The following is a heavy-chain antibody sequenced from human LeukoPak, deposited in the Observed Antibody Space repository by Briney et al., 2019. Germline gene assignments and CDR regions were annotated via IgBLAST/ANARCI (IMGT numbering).Heavy chain of an antibody. Sequence: GGSLRLSCAASGFTFSSYAMSWVRQAPGKGLEWVSAISGSGGSTYYADSVKGRFTISRDNSKNTLYLQMNSLRAEDTAVYYCARGSSSAGLSIYYFDYWGQGTLVTVSS. V-gene: IGHV3-23*01. J-gene: IGHJ4*02. CDR3: ARGSSSAGLSIYYFDY. CDR2: ISGSGGST. D-gene: IGHD6-6*01. CDR1: GFTFSSYA.